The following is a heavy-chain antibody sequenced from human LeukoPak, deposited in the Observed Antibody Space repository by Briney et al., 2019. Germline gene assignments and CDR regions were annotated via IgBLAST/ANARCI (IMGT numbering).Heavy chain of an antibody. CDR1: GGSISSNEYY. J-gene: IGHJ5*02. Sequence: PSETLSLTCNVSGGSISSNEYYWGWIRQPPGKGLEWIANMYYSGSTSYNPSLRSRVTISVDTSKNQLSLKLSSVTAADTAVYYCAREGYSSSWYDNWFDPWGQGTLVTVSS. CDR3: AREGYSSSWYDNWFDP. CDR2: MYYSGST. D-gene: IGHD6-13*01. V-gene: IGHV4-39*07.